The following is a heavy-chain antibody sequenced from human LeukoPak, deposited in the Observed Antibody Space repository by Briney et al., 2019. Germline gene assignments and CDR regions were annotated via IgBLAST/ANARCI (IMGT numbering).Heavy chain of an antibody. CDR1: GFTFTSYA. Sequence: GGCLRLSCAASGFTFTSYAMSWIRQAPGKGLEWVSAISGGGEDTYYPDSVKGRFTISRDNSKNTLYLQMNSLRAEDTAIYYCAKPRAMTTGVGRYFDLWGRGTLVTVSS. CDR3: AKPRAMTTGVGRYFDL. D-gene: IGHD1-1*01. CDR2: ISGGGEDT. V-gene: IGHV3-23*01. J-gene: IGHJ2*01.